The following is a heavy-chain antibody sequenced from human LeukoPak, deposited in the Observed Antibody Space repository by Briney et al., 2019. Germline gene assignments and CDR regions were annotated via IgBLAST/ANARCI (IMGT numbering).Heavy chain of an antibody. CDR1: GFTFSSYW. D-gene: IGHD2-2*01. J-gene: IGHJ3*01. Sequence: GGSLRLSCGASGFTFSSYWMHWVRQAPGQGLVWVSRIESDGSSTAYADSVKGRFTISRDNAKNTLSLQMNSLRAEDTAVYYCVKEGVVCSSTSCYLVAFDVWGQGTMVTVSS. CDR2: IESDGSST. V-gene: IGHV3-74*01. CDR3: VKEGVVCSSTSCYLVAFDV.